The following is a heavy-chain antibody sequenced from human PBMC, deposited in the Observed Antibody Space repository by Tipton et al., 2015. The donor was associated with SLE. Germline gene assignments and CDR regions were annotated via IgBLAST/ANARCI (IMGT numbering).Heavy chain of an antibody. V-gene: IGHV3-7*01. CDR3: ARGDYGDYFDY. Sequence: SLRLSCAASGFTFSSYWMSWVRQAPGKGLEWGANIKQDGSEKYYVDSVKGRFTISRDNAKNSLYLQMNSLRAEDTAVYYCARGDYGDYFDYWGQGTLVTVSS. CDR2: IKQDGSEK. J-gene: IGHJ4*02. CDR1: GFTFSSYW. D-gene: IGHD4-17*01.